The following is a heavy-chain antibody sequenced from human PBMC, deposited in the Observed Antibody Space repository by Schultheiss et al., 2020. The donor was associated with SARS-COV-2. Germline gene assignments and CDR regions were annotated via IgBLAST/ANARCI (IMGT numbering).Heavy chain of an antibody. Sequence: SLKISCAASGFTFDDYAMHWVRQAPGKGLEWVSGISWNSGSIGYADSVKGRFTISRDNSKNTLYLQMNSLRAEDTAVYYCARGGGSGFDYWGQGTLVTVSS. CDR2: ISWNSGSI. CDR1: GFTFDDYA. J-gene: IGHJ4*02. V-gene: IGHV3-9*01. CDR3: ARGGGSGFDY. D-gene: IGHD3-10*01.